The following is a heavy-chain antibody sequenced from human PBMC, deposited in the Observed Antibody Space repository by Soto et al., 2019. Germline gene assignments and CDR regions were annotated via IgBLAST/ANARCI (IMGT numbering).Heavy chain of an antibody. D-gene: IGHD2-2*01. CDR2: IHDSGIT. V-gene: IGHV4-59*01. CDR1: GDSMRSYY. J-gene: IGHJ4*02. CDR3: AREYAFSSDY. Sequence: SDTLSLTCSVSGDSMRSYYSRWIRQPPGKGLEWIGYIHDSGITDYNPSLKSRATISIDTFRNQISLNLHSVTAADTAVYYCAREYAFSSDYWGQGTVVTVS.